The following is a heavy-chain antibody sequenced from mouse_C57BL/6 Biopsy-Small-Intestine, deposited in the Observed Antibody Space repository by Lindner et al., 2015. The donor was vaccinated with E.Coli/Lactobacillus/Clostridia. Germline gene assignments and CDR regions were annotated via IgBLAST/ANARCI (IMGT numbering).Heavy chain of an antibody. CDR2: IDPETGGT. CDR1: GYTFTDYE. J-gene: IGHJ3*01. Sequence: VQLQESGAELVRPGASVTLSCKASGYTFTDYEMHWVKQTPVHGLEWIGAIDPETGGTAYSQKFKGKAILTADKSSSTAYMELRSLTSEDSAVYYCTKYYDYDWFAYWGRGTLVTVSA. CDR3: TKYYDYDWFAY. V-gene: IGHV1-15*01. D-gene: IGHD2-4*01.